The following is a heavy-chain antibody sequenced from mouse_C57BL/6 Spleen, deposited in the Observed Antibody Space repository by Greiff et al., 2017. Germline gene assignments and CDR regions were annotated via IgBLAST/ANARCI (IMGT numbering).Heavy chain of an antibody. D-gene: IGHD2-3*01. CDR1: GYTFTSYW. J-gene: IGHJ3*01. CDR2: IDPSDSYT. Sequence: QVQLQQPGAELVMPGASVKLSCKASGYTFTSYWMHWVKQRPGQGLEWIGEIDPSDSYTNYNQKFKGKSTLTVDKSSSTAYMQLSSLTSEDSAVYYCARRDGYYLFAYWGQGTMVTVSA. CDR3: ARRDGYYLFAY. V-gene: IGHV1-69*01.